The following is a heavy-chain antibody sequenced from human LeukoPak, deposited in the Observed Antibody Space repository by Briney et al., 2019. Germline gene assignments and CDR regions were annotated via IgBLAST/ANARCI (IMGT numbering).Heavy chain of an antibody. CDR2: IYSGGST. CDR1: GFTFNIYT. V-gene: IGHV3-53*01. Sequence: GGSLRLSCAASGFTFNIYTMSWVRQAPGKGLEWVSVIYSGGSTYYADSVKGRFTISRDNSKNTLYLQMNSLRAEDTAVYYCARDDIAVAGTDYWGQGTLVTVSS. D-gene: IGHD6-19*01. CDR3: ARDDIAVAGTDY. J-gene: IGHJ4*02.